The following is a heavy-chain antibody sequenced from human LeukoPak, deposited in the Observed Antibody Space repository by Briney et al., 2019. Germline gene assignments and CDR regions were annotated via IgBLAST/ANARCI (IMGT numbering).Heavy chain of an antibody. D-gene: IGHD6-19*01. V-gene: IGHV4-59*01. CDR3: ARGIAVAGPNYYYYYGMDV. CDR2: IYYSGST. J-gene: IGHJ6*02. Sequence: PSETLSLTCTVSGGSISSYYWSWIRQPPGKGLEWIGYIYYSGSTNYNPSLKSRVTISVDTSKNQFSLKLSSVTAADTAVYYCARGIAVAGPNYYYYYGMDVWGRGTTVTVSS. CDR1: GGSISSYY.